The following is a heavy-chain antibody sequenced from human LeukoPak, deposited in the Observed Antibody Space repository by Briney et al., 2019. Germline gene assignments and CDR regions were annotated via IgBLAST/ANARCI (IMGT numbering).Heavy chain of an antibody. Sequence: GASVTVSFTSSGYTFTSYDINWVRQATGQGLEWVGWMNPNSGNTGYSQKFQGRVTMTRNTSISTAYMELSSLRSEDTAVYYCARGQVLLWFGELLPHFDYWGQGTLVTVSS. CDR3: ARGQVLLWFGELLPHFDY. CDR2: MNPNSGNT. D-gene: IGHD3-10*01. J-gene: IGHJ4*02. V-gene: IGHV1-8*01. CDR1: GYTFTSYD.